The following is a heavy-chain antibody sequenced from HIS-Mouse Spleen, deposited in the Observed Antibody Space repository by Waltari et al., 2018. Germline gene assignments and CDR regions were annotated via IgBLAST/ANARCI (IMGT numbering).Heavy chain of an antibody. CDR2: ISYDGSNK. D-gene: IGHD5-18*01. Sequence: QVQLVESGGGVVQPGRSLRLSGAASGFTFSSHASHWVRQAPGKGLEWVAVISYDGSNKYYADSVKGRFTISRDNSKNTLYLQMNSLRAEDTAVYYCARSQLWTDDAFDIWGQGTMVTVSS. V-gene: IGHV3-30-3*01. CDR1: GFTFSSHA. J-gene: IGHJ3*02. CDR3: ARSQLWTDDAFDI.